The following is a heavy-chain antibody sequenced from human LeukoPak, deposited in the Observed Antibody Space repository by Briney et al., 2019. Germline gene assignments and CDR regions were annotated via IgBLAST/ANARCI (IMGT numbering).Heavy chain of an antibody. D-gene: IGHD2-2*01. V-gene: IGHV3-23*01. CDR2: ISGSGGST. CDR3: AKAWEPAEKLNYGMDV. J-gene: IGHJ6*02. Sequence: GGSLRLFCAASGFTFSSYAMSWVRQAPGKGLEWVSAISGSGGSTYYADSVKGRFTISRDNSKNTLYLQMNSLRAEDTAVYYCAKAWEPAEKLNYGMDVWGQGTTVTVSS. CDR1: GFTFSSYA.